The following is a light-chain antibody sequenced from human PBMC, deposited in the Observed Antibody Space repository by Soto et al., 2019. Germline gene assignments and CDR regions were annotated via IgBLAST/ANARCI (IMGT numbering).Light chain of an antibody. CDR2: GAS. J-gene: IGKJ4*02. CDR1: PSVSKNF. V-gene: IGKV3-20*01. CDR3: QQYGSSAPT. Sequence: EIVLTPSPGTLYLSPGERDTLSCRASPSVSKNFLAWYQRKPGQAPRLLISGASNRATGIPDRFSGSGSGTDFSLTSDRLEPEDLAVYFCQQYGSSAPTVGGGTKVAIK.